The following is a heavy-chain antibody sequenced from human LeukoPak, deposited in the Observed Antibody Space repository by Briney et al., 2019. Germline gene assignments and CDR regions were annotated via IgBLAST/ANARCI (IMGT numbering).Heavy chain of an antibody. J-gene: IGHJ4*02. V-gene: IGHV3-23*01. CDR3: AKAEAAGNFDY. Sequence: PGGSLRLSCAASGFAFSSYSMNWVRQAPGKGLEWVSAISGSGGSTYYADSVKGRFTISRDNSKNTLYLQMNSLRAEDTAVYYCAKAEAAGNFDYWGQGTLVTVSS. CDR2: ISGSGGST. CDR1: GFAFSSYS. D-gene: IGHD6-13*01.